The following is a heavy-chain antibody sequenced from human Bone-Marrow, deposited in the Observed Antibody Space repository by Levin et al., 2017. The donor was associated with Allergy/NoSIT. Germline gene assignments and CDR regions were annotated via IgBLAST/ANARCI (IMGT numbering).Heavy chain of an antibody. D-gene: IGHD3-22*01. V-gene: IGHV3-7*01. CDR1: RFKFSSFW. CDR2: IKQDGSET. J-gene: IGHJ4*02. CDR3: ARDTGSGSYPLNYFDY. Sequence: GGSLRLSCAASRFKFSSFWMSWVRQAPGKGLEWVASIKQDGSETNYVDSVKGRFTISRDNAKNSLHLQMNSLRAEDTAVYYCARDTGSGSYPLNYFDYWGQGTLVTVSS.